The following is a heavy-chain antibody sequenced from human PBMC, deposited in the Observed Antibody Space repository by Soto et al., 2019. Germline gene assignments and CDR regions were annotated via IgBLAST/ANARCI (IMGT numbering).Heavy chain of an antibody. CDR1: GFTFSSYA. CDR3: ASTLQSHWDAFHT. J-gene: IGHJ3*02. V-gene: IGHV3-33*01. D-gene: IGHD1-1*01. CDR2: IWYDGSSK. Sequence: QVQLVESGGGVVQPGRSLRLSCAASGFTFSSYAMHWVRQAPGKGLEWVAVIWYDGSSKYYADSVKGRFTISRDNSKNTLYLQMNSLRAEDTAVYYCASTLQSHWDAFHTWGQGTMVTVSS.